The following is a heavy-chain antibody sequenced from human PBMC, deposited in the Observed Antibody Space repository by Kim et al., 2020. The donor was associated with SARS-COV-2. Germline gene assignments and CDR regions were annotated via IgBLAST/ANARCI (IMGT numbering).Heavy chain of an antibody. J-gene: IGHJ4*02. Sequence: SETLSLTCTVSGGSISSSSYYWGWIRQPPGKGLEWIGSIYYSGSTYYNPSLKSRVTISVDTSKNQFSLKLSSVTAADTAVYYCARLYSSSSGPYFDYWGQGTLVTVSS. V-gene: IGHV4-39*07. CDR3: ARLYSSSSGPYFDY. D-gene: IGHD6-6*01. CDR2: IYYSGST. CDR1: GGSISSSSYY.